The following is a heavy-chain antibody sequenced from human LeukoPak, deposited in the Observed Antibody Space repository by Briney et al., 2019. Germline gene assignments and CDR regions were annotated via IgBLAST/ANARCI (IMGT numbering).Heavy chain of an antibody. CDR2: IYHSGST. CDR1: GYSISSGYY. V-gene: IGHV4-38-2*02. Sequence: PSETLSLTCAVSGYSISSGYYWGWIRQPPGKGLEWIGSIYHSGSTYYNPSPKSRVTISVDTSKNQFSLKLSPVTAADTAVYYCARDVGYCSGGSCPDAFDIWGQGTMVTVSS. CDR3: ARDVGYCSGGSCPDAFDI. J-gene: IGHJ3*02. D-gene: IGHD2-15*01.